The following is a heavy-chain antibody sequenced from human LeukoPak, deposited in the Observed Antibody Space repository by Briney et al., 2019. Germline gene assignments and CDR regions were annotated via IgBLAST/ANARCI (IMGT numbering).Heavy chain of an antibody. CDR1: GYTFTSYG. V-gene: IGHV1-18*01. CDR3: ARVRRVVPEKAIWFDP. D-gene: IGHD2-2*01. CDR2: ISAYNGNT. J-gene: IGHJ5*02. Sequence: ASVKVSCKASGYTFTSYGISWVRQAPGQGLEWMGWISAYNGNTNYAQKLQGRVTMTTDTSTSTAYMELRSLRSDDTAVYYCARVRRVVPEKAIWFDPWGQGTLVTVSS.